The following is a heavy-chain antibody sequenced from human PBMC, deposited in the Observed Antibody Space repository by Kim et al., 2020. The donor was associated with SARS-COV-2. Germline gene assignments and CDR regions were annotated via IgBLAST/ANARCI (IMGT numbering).Heavy chain of an antibody. CDR2: YSGNT. CDR3: TRGSPPMF. J-gene: IGHJ6*02. Sequence: YSGNTNYNPSLKSRVPMSADTSQNQFSLTLRSVTAADTAIYYCTRGSPPMFWGQGTTVTVSS. V-gene: IGHV4-30-4*05. D-gene: IGHD3-10*02.